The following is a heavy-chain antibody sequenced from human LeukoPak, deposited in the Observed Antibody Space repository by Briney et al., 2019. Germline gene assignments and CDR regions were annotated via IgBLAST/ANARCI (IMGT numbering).Heavy chain of an antibody. D-gene: IGHD2-21*02. Sequence: PGGSLRLSCAASGFTFSGYAMNWVRQAPGKGLEWVSLIFASGSTTKYADSVKGRFTISRDNSKNTLYLQMNSLRAEDTAVYYCAGTTCGGDCYSEYWGQGTQVTVSS. J-gene: IGHJ4*02. V-gene: IGHV3-23*05. CDR3: AGTTCGGDCYSEY. CDR1: GFTFSGYA. CDR2: IFASGSTT.